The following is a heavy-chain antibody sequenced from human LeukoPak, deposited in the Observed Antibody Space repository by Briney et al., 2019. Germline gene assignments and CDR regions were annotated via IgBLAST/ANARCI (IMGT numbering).Heavy chain of an antibody. CDR2: IKEDGGEK. J-gene: IGHJ4*02. CDR1: GFTLGIFW. Sequence: GGSLRLSCAASGFTLGIFWMSWVRQAPGKGLEWVANIKEDGGEKYYVDSVKGRFTISRDNAKNSLYLQMNSLRAEDTAVYYCARDSEWELQVNWGQGTLVTVSS. CDR3: ARDSEWELQVN. V-gene: IGHV3-7*01. D-gene: IGHD1-26*01.